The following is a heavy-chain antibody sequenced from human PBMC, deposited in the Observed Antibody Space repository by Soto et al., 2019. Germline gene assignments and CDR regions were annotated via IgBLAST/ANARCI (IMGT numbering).Heavy chain of an antibody. V-gene: IGHV4-34*01. Sequence: ASETPSLTPPVSGGSINNYYRSWIRQPPGKGLELIGKILQSVSTNYHPFLKGGVTISVDTSKNLFSLKLSSVTAAYTAVFYFAGGARGYYDSTGYDPPYSFDYWGQGTLVTVSS. CDR1: GGSINNYY. J-gene: IGHJ4*02. CDR2: ILQSVST. CDR3: AGGARGYYDSTGYDPPYSFDY. D-gene: IGHD3-22*01.